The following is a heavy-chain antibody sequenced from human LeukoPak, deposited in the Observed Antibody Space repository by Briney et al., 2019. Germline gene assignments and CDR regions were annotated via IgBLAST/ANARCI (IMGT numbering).Heavy chain of an antibody. CDR1: GFSFSTYE. V-gene: IGHV3-48*03. J-gene: IGHJ3*02. CDR3: ARDRDVDYGNDGFDI. CDR2: ISASGQTI. D-gene: IGHD4/OR15-4a*01. Sequence: GVLRLSCAASGFSFSTYEFHWVRHAPGKGLEWVSYISASGQTIYYADSVRGRFTISRDNAKNSLYLQMNSLGAEDTAVYHCARDRDVDYGNDGFDIWGQGTTVTVSS.